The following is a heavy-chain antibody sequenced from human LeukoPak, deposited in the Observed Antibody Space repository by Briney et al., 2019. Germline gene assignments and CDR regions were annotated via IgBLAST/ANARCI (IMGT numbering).Heavy chain of an antibody. V-gene: IGHV1-46*01. CDR2: INPSGGST. CDR3: ARGGLVGYYYDSSGYWDY. J-gene: IGHJ4*02. Sequence: ASVKVSCKASGYTFTSYYMHWVRQAPGQGLEWMGIINPSGGSTSYAQKFQGRVTMTRDTSTSTVYMELSSLRSKDTAVYYCARGGLVGYYYDSSGYWDYWGQGTLVTVSS. CDR1: GYTFTSYY. D-gene: IGHD3-22*01.